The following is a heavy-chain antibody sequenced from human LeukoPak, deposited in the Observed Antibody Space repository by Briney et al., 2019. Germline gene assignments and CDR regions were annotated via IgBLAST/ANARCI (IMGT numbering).Heavy chain of an antibody. CDR1: GYTFTGYY. D-gene: IGHD6-13*01. CDR3: ARRIAAAGDWFDP. CDR2: INPNSGGT. J-gene: IGHJ5*02. V-gene: IGHV1-2*02. Sequence: ASVKVSCKASGYTFTGYYMHWVRQAPGQGLEWMGWINPNSGGTNYAQKFQGRVTMTRDTSIGTAYMELSRLRSDDTAVYYCARRIAAAGDWFDPWGQGTLVTVSS.